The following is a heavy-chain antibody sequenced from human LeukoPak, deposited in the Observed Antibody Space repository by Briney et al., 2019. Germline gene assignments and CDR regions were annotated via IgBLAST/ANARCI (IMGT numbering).Heavy chain of an antibody. D-gene: IGHD1-14*01. Sequence: GGSLRLSCAASGFTFSRYAMHWVRQAPGKGLEWVAVISDDGTFSLYGDSVRGRFTISRDSSKNTLYLQMNSLRPEDAAVYYCARDPYRDAPDYFDYWGQGTLVTVSS. CDR2: ISDDGTFS. CDR1: GFTFSRYA. V-gene: IGHV3-30-3*01. J-gene: IGHJ4*02. CDR3: ARDPYRDAPDYFDY.